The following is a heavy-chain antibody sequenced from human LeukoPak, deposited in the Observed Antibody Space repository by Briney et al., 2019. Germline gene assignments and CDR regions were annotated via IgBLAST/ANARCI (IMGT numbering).Heavy chain of an antibody. J-gene: IGHJ2*01. CDR1: GFTFSNAW. CDR3: ARDRVATIARFTYFDL. Sequence: QPGGSLRLSCAASGFTFSNAWMSWVRQAPGKGLEWVSYISISSSAIYYADSVKGRFTVSRDNAKNSLYLQMNSLRAEDTAVYYCARDRVATIARFTYFDLWGRGTLVTVSS. D-gene: IGHD5-12*01. V-gene: IGHV3-48*01. CDR2: ISISSSAI.